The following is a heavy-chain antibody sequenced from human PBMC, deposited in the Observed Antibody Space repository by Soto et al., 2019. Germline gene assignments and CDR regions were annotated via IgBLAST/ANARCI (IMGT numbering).Heavy chain of an antibody. D-gene: IGHD2-15*01. CDR3: ARVPRGGGGYCSGGSCYRWFDP. J-gene: IGHJ5*02. Sequence: QVQLVQSGAEVKKPGASVKVSCKASGYTFTSYGISWVRQAPGQGLEWMGWISAYNGNTNYAQKLQGRVTMTTDTSTSKAYMELRSLRSDDTAVYYCARVPRGGGGYCSGGSCYRWFDPWGQGTLVTVSS. CDR1: GYTFTSYG. V-gene: IGHV1-18*01. CDR2: ISAYNGNT.